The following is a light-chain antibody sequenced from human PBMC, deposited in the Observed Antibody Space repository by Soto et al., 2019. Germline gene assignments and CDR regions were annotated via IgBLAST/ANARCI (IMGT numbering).Light chain of an antibody. CDR1: QSVSSY. V-gene: IGKV3-11*01. CDR3: QQRSNWPPIT. Sequence: EIVLTQSPATLSLSPGERATLSCRASQSVSSYLAWYQQKPGQAPRLLLYDASNRATGIPARFSGSGSGTAFTLTISSLEPEDFAVYYCQQRSNWPPITFGQGTRLEIK. CDR2: DAS. J-gene: IGKJ5*01.